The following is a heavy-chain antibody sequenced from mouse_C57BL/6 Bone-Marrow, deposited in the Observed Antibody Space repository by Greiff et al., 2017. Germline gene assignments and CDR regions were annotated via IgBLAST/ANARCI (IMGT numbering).Heavy chain of an antibody. CDR3: ARRDGYYTFYAMDY. Sequence: VQLQQSGAELVRPGTSVKLSCKASGYTFTSYWMHWVKQRPGQGLEWIGVIDPSDSYTNYNQKFKGKATLTVDTSSSTAYMQLSSLTSEDSAVYYCARRDGYYTFYAMDYWGQGTSVTVSS. CDR1: GYTFTSYW. CDR2: IDPSDSYT. V-gene: IGHV1-59*01. J-gene: IGHJ4*01. D-gene: IGHD2-3*01.